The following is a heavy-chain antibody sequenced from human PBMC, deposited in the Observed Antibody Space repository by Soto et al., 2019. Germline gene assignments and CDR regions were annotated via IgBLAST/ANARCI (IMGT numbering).Heavy chain of an antibody. J-gene: IGHJ4*02. V-gene: IGHV2-26*01. CDR1: GFSLSNARMG. Sequence: SGPTLVNPTETLTLTCTVSGFSLSNARMGVSWIRQPPGKALEWLAHIFSNDEKSYSTSLKSRLTISKDTSKSQVVLTMTNMDPVDTATYYCARIVRMATIYYFDYWGQGTLVTVSS. D-gene: IGHD5-12*01. CDR3: ARIVRMATIYYFDY. CDR2: IFSNDEK.